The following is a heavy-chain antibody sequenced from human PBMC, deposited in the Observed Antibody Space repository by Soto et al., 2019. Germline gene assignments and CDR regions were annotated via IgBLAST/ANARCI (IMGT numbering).Heavy chain of an antibody. CDR2: INPSGGST. CDR1: GYTFTSYY. V-gene: IGHV1-46*01. Sequence: ASVKVYCKASGYTFTSYYMHWVRHAPGQGLEWMGIINPSGGSTSYAEKFQGRVTMTRDTSTSTAYMELSSLRSEDTAVYYCANGLTSDAFEIWGQGTMVTVS. D-gene: IGHD3-9*01. J-gene: IGHJ3*02. CDR3: ANGLTSDAFEI.